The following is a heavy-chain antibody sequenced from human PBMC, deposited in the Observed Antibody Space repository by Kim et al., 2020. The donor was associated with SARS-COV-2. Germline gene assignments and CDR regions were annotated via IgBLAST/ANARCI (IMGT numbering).Heavy chain of an antibody. V-gene: IGHV3-23*01. Sequence: GGSLRLSCVASGFMFRNYGMSWVRQAPGKGLQWVATLSGGGRADLEDSVKDRFTVSRDNSKDTLYLQMNSLTAVDSARYFCARDDFGGDSASFWFDPRGHGTLVIVSS. CDR3: ARDDFGGDSASFWFDP. CDR2: LSGGGRA. J-gene: IGHJ5*02. D-gene: IGHD2-21*01. CDR1: GFMFRNYG.